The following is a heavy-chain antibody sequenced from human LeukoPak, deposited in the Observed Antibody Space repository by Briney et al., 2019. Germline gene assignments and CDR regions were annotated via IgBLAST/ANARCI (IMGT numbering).Heavy chain of an antibody. J-gene: IGHJ4*02. D-gene: IGHD3-10*01. CDR1: GFTLSNAW. CDR3: ARQIDGFGEFDYFDY. CDR2: ISSSSSYI. V-gene: IGHV3-21*01. Sequence: PGGSLRLSCAASGFTLSNAWMNWVRQAPGKGLEWVSSISSSSSYIYYADSVKGRFTISRDNAKNSLYLQMNSLRAEDTAVYYCARQIDGFGEFDYFDYWGQGTLVTVSS.